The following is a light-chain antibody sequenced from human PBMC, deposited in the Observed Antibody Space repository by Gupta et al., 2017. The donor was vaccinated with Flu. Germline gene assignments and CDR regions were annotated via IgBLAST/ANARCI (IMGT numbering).Light chain of an antibody. V-gene: IGLV1-44*01. CDR3: AAWDDSLNGWV. CDR2: SNN. CDR1: SSNIGSNT. Sequence: SVLTQPPSASGTPVQRVTISCSGSSSNIGSNTVNWYQQLPGTAPKLLIYSNNQRPSGVPDRFSGSKSGTSASLAISGLQSEDEADYYCAAWDDSLNGWVFGGGTKLTVL. J-gene: IGLJ3*02.